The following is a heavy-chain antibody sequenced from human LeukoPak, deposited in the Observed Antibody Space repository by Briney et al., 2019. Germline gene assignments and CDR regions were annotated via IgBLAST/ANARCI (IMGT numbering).Heavy chain of an antibody. V-gene: IGHV3-66*02. J-gene: IGHJ4*02. CDR1: GFTVSSNY. D-gene: IGHD5-18*01. CDR3: ARGKRGYSYGLSDYFDY. CDR2: IYSGGST. Sequence: GGSLRLSCAASGFTVSSNYMSWVRQAPGKGLEWVSVIYSGGSTYYADSVKGRFTISRDNSKNTLYLQMNSLRAEDTAVYYCARGKRGYSYGLSDYFDYWGQGTLVTVSS.